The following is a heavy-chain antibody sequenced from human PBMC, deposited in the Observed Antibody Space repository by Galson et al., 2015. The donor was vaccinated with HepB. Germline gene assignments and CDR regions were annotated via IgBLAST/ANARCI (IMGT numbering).Heavy chain of an antibody. CDR1: GFTFSSYS. CDR3: ARSQGYDILTGHSTYYFDY. CDR2: ITSSSSYI. V-gene: IGHV3-21*01. D-gene: IGHD3-9*01. Sequence: SLRLSCAASGFTFSSYSMNWVRQAPGKGLEWVSTITSSSSYIYYADSVKGRFTISRDNAKNSLYLQMNSLRAEDTAVYYCARSQGYDILTGHSTYYFDYWGQGTLVTVSS. J-gene: IGHJ4*02.